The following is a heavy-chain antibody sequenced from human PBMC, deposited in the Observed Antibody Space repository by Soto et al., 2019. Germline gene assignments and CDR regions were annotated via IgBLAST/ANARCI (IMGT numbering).Heavy chain of an antibody. CDR1: GFTFSSYS. CDR2: ISSSSNYI. CDR3: ASHPRDSSGYWYYFDY. D-gene: IGHD3-22*01. V-gene: IGHV3-21*01. J-gene: IGHJ4*02. Sequence: EVQLVESGGGLVKPGGSLRLSCAASGFTFSSYSMNWVRQAPGKGLEWVSSISSSSNYIYYADSVKGRFTISRDNAKNSLYLQMNSLRAEDTAVYYCASHPRDSSGYWYYFDYWGQGTLVTVSS.